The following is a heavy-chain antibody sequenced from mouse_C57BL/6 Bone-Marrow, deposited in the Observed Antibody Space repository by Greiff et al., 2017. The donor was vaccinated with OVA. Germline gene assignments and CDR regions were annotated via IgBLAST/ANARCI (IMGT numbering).Heavy chain of an antibody. D-gene: IGHD1-1*01. V-gene: IGHV1-81*01. CDR1: GYTFPSHG. Sequence: QVQLKQSGAELARPGASVKLSCKASGYTFPSHGISWVKQRTGQGLEWIGEIYPRSGNTYYNEKFKGKATLAADKSSSTAYMEIRSLTSEDSAVYFCARYITTVVEDYWGQGTTLTVSS. CDR2: IYPRSGNT. CDR3: ARYITTVVEDY. J-gene: IGHJ2*01.